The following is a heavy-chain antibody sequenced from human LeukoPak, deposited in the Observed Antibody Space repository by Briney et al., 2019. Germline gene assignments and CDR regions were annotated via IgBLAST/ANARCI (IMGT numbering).Heavy chain of an antibody. Sequence: SETLSLTCTVSGGSISSYYWSWIRHPPGKGLEWIGYIYYSGSTNYNPSLKSRVTISVDTSKNQFSLKLSSVTAADTAVYYCARAFSSPYALDYWGQGTLVTVSS. D-gene: IGHD3-16*01. CDR1: GGSISSYY. V-gene: IGHV4-59*01. CDR2: IYYSGST. J-gene: IGHJ4*02. CDR3: ARAFSSPYALDY.